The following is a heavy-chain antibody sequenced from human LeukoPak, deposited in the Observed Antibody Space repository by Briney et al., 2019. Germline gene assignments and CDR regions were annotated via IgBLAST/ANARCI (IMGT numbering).Heavy chain of an antibody. D-gene: IGHD3/OR15-3a*01. CDR2: INHSGNT. CDR3: ARQTGSGLFILP. J-gene: IGHJ4*02. Sequence: SETLSLTCAVYGGSFSDYYWSWIRQPPGKGLEWIGEINHSGNTYYNASLKSQVSISIDTSKNQFSLRLTSVTAADTAVYYCARQTGSGLFILPGGQGTLVTVSS. CDR1: GGSFSDYY. V-gene: IGHV4-34*01.